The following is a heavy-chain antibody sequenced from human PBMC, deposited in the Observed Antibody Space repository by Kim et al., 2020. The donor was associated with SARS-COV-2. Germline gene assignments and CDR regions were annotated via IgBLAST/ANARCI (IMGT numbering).Heavy chain of an antibody. CDR2: ISAYNGNT. D-gene: IGHD2-2*01. V-gene: IGHV1-18*01. Sequence: ASVKVSCKASGYTFTSYGISWVRQAPGQGLEWMGWISAYNGNTNYAQKLQGRVTMTTDTSTSTAYMELRSLRSDDTAVYYCARRVHIVVVPAAIDYYYGMDVWGQGTTVTVSS. J-gene: IGHJ6*02. CDR1: GYTFTSYG. CDR3: ARRVHIVVVPAAIDYYYGMDV.